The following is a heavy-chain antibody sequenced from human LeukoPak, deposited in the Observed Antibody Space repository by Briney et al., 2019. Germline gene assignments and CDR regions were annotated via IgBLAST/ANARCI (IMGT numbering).Heavy chain of an antibody. CDR3: ARGRKWPYSSSWYPPDDY. D-gene: IGHD6-13*01. J-gene: IGHJ4*02. CDR1: GGSISSGGYY. Sequence: SETLSLTCTVSGGSISSGGYYWSWIRQHPGKGLEWIGYIYYSGSTYYNPSLKSRVTISVDTSKNQFSLKLSSVTAADTAVYYCARGRKWPYSSSWYPPDDYWGQGTLVTVSS. V-gene: IGHV4-31*03. CDR2: IYYSGST.